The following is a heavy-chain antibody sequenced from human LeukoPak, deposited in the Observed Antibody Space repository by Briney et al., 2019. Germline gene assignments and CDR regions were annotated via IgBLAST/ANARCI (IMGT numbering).Heavy chain of an antibody. CDR2: ISSSSSYI. D-gene: IGHD2-21*01. Sequence: GGSLRLSCAASGFTFSSYSMNWVRQAPGKGLEWVSSISSSSSYIYYADSVKGRFTISRDNAKNSLYLQMNSLRAEDTAVYYCARERDFFSAMKVWGQGTMVTVSS. CDR1: GFTFSSYS. V-gene: IGHV3-21*01. J-gene: IGHJ3*01. CDR3: ARERDFFSAMKV.